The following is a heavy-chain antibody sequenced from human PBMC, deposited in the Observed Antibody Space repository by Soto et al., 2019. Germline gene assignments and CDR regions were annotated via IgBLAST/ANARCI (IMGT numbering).Heavy chain of an antibody. CDR3: ARQEGATVLSYYGMDV. CDR2: IYPGDSDT. Sequence: PGESLKISCKGSGYNFTNYWIGWVRQMPGKGLEWMGIIYPGDSDTRYSPSFQGQVTISADKSISAAYLQWSSLKASDTAMYYCARQEGATVLSYYGMDVWGQGTTVTVSS. V-gene: IGHV5-51*01. D-gene: IGHD1-26*01. CDR1: GYNFTNYW. J-gene: IGHJ6*02.